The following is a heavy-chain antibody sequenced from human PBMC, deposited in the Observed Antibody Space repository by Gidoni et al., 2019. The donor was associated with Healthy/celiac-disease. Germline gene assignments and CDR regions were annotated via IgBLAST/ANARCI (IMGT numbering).Heavy chain of an antibody. CDR2: IRGSGGST. CDR3: AKDGPLRVGESFYYFDY. Sequence: EVQLLESGGGVVQPGGSLRLSCAASGFPFSRYAMSWVRQAPGMGLEWVSAIRGSGGSTYYADSVKGRFTISRDNTKNTLYLQMNSLRAEDTAVYYCAKDGPLRVGESFYYFDYWGQGTLVTVSS. V-gene: IGHV3-23*01. D-gene: IGHD3-16*01. J-gene: IGHJ4*02. CDR1: GFPFSRYA.